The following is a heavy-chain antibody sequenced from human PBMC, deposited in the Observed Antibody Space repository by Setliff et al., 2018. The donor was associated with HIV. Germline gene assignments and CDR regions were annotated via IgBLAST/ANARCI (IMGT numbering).Heavy chain of an antibody. D-gene: IGHD6-13*01. Sequence: ASVKVSCKVSGYTLTELSMHWVRQAPGKGLEWMGGFDPEDGETIYAQKFQGRVTMTEDTSTDTAYMELSSLRSEDTAVYYCATATIWTSSSRSHYFDYWGQGTLVTVSS. CDR3: ATATIWTSSSRSHYFDY. J-gene: IGHJ4*02. CDR2: FDPEDGET. CDR1: GYTLTELS. V-gene: IGHV1-24*01.